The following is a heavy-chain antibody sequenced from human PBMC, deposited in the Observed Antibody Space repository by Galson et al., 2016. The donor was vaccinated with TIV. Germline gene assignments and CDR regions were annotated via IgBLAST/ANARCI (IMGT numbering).Heavy chain of an antibody. D-gene: IGHD3-10*01. V-gene: IGHV4-59*01. CDR1: GGSISSYY. J-gene: IGHJ4*02. CDR3: ARVDYSGSGTAFDS. CDR2: VYYTGNT. Sequence: LSLTCPVSGGSISSYYWTWIRQPPGKGLEWIGYVYYTGNTNYNPSLKNRVTMPVDTSKNQFSLKLNSVTAADTAVYFCARVDYSGSGTAFDSWGQGTLVTVSS.